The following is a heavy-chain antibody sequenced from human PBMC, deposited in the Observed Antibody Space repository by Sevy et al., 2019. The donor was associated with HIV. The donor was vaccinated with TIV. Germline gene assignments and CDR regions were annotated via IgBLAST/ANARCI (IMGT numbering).Heavy chain of an antibody. J-gene: IGHJ4*02. V-gene: IGHV3-23*01. CDR3: AREGCTKPHDY. D-gene: IGHD2-8*01. Sequence: AGSLRLSCAASGFTFSKYSMSWIRQTPGKGLEWVSTFAFGCGKINYADSVKGRFTISRDDSRNTFYLQMNSLRAEDTAIYYCAREGCTKPHDYWGQGTVVTVSS. CDR1: GFTFSKYS. CDR2: FAFGCGKI.